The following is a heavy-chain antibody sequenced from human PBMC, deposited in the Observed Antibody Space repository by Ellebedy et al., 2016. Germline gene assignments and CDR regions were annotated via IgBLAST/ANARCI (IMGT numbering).Heavy chain of an antibody. CDR1: GYTFTTYG. CDR2: ISANNGDT. V-gene: IGHV1-18*01. D-gene: IGHD3-10*01. Sequence: ASVKVSCKASGYTFTTYGFTWVRQAPGQGLEWLGWISANNGDTNYAQNLQGRVTMTTDTSTNSAYMELKSLISNDTAVYYCARRGVAAGKFDYWGQGTLVTVSS. CDR3: ARRGVAAGKFDY. J-gene: IGHJ4*02.